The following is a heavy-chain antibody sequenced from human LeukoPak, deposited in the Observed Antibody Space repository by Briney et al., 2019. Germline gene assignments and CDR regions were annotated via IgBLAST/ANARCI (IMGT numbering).Heavy chain of an antibody. CDR3: AREGYYDFWTPSYYFDY. CDR2: IYHSGST. CDR1: SYSIRSGYY. D-gene: IGHD3-3*01. J-gene: IGHJ4*02. Sequence: SETLSLTCTVSSYSIRSGYYWGWIRQLPGKGLEWIGGIYHSGSTYYNPSVNSRVTISVDTSKNQFSLKQSSVTAADTAVYYCAREGYYDFWTPSYYFDYWGQGTLVTVSS. V-gene: IGHV4-38-2*02.